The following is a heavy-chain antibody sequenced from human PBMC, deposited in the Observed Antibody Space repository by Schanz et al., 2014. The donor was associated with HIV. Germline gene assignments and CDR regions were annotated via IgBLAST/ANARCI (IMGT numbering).Heavy chain of an antibody. Sequence: QVQLVQSGAEVKKPGSSVKVSCTASGGTFSSYAISWVRQAPGQGLEWMGWISAHNGDTNYAQKFQGRITLTTDSPTNTAYLELRSLTSDDTAVYYCARGAAEMATMTPWRYWGQGTLVTVSS. CDR2: ISAHNGDT. V-gene: IGHV1-18*01. J-gene: IGHJ4*02. CDR1: GGTFSSYA. D-gene: IGHD5-12*01. CDR3: ARGAAEMATMTPWRY.